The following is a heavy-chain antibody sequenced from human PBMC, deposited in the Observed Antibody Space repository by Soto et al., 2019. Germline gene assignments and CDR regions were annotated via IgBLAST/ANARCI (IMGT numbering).Heavy chain of an antibody. CDR1: GFTFGDYA. CDR2: IRSKAYGGTT. CDR3: TRVNYGGNRYYYYGMDV. J-gene: IGHJ6*02. V-gene: IGHV3-49*04. D-gene: IGHD4-17*01. Sequence: VHSGGALRLSCTASGFTFGDYAMSWVRQAPGKGLEWVGFIRSKAYGGTTEYAASVKGRFTISRDDSKSIAYLQMNSLKTEDTAVYYCTRVNYGGNRYYYYGMDVWGQGTTVTVSS.